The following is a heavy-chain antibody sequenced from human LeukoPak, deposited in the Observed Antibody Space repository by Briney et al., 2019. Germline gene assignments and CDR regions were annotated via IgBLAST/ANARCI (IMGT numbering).Heavy chain of an antibody. CDR2: THSSGAT. Sequence: GGSLRLSCAASGFTGSNNYVSWVRQAPGMGLEWVSATHSSGATCYADSVKGRFTISRDNSKNTLYLQMNSLRVEDTAAYYCAKVRAPSGWFNSDYWGQGTLVTVSS. J-gene: IGHJ4*02. CDR3: AKVRAPSGWFNSDY. V-gene: IGHV3-53*01. CDR1: GFTGSNNY. D-gene: IGHD6-19*01.